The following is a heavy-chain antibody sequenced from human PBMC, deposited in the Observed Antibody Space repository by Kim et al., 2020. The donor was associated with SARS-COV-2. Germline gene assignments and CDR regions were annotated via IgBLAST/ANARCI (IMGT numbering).Heavy chain of an antibody. CDR1: GFTFSSYA. CDR2: ISYDGSNK. V-gene: IGHV3-30-3*01. Sequence: GGSLRLSCAASGFTFSSYAMHWVRQAPGKGLEWVAVISYDGSNKYYADSVKGRFTISRDNSKNTLYLQMNSLRAEDTAVYYCARDLWQDDYSNLNVPDYWGQGTLVTVSS. D-gene: IGHD4-4*01. CDR3: ARDLWQDDYSNLNVPDY. J-gene: IGHJ4*02.